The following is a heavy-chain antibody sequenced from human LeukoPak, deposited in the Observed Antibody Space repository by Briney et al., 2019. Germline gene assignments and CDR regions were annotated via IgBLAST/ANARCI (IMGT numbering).Heavy chain of an antibody. Sequence: SETLSLTCAVSGYSISSGYYWGWIRQPPGKGLEWIGSIYHSGSTHYNPSLKSRVTISVDTSKNQFSLKLSSVTAADTAVYYCARVVVAAWSWFDTWGQGTLVTVSS. CDR2: IYHSGST. V-gene: IGHV4-38-2*01. CDR3: ARVVVAAWSWFDT. CDR1: GYSISSGYY. J-gene: IGHJ5*02. D-gene: IGHD2-15*01.